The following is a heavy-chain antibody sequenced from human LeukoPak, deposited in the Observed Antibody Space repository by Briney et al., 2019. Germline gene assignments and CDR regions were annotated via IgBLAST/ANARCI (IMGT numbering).Heavy chain of an antibody. V-gene: IGHV3-48*03. CDR3: ARDRDVDYGNDGFDI. CDR2: ISASSQTI. Sequence: GGSLRLSCAASGFSFSTYEFHWVRHAPGKGLEWVSYISASSQTIYYADSVRGRFTISRDNAKNSLYLQMNSLGAEDTAVYHCARDRDVDYGNDGFDIWGQGTTVTVSS. D-gene: IGHD4/OR15-4a*01. J-gene: IGHJ3*02. CDR1: GFSFSTYE.